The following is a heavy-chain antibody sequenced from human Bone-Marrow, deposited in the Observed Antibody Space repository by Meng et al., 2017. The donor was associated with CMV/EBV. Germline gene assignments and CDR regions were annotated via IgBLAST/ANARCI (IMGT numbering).Heavy chain of an antibody. CDR3: IRLGLRYFDWSYGLYGMDV. CDR1: GFTFSSYS. CDR2: IRSKAYGGTT. J-gene: IGHJ6*02. V-gene: IGHV3-49*02. Sequence: GESLKISCAASGFTFSSYSMSWVRQAPGKGLEWVGFIRSKAYGGTTEYAASVKGRFTISRDDSKSNAYLQMNSLKTEDTAVYYCIRLGLRYFDWSYGLYGMDVWGQGTTVAFSS. D-gene: IGHD3-9*01.